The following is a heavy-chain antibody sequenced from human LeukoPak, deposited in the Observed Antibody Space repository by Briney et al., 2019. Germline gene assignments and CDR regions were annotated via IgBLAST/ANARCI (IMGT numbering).Heavy chain of an antibody. V-gene: IGHV3-23*01. D-gene: IGHD6-19*01. CDR3: VKHRGYSGGCSDY. Sequence: PGGSLRLSCAASGFTFSSYAMSWVRQAPGKGLEWVSSISGSGGSTDYADSVKGRFTISRDNSKNTLYLKMNSLRAEDTAVYYCVKHRGYSGGCSDYWSQGTLVTVSS. J-gene: IGHJ4*02. CDR1: GFTFSSYA. CDR2: ISGSGGST.